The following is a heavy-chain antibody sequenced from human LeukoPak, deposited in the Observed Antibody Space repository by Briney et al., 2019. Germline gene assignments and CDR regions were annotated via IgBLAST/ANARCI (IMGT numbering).Heavy chain of an antibody. CDR1: GFTFSSYS. V-gene: IGHV3-21*01. Sequence: PGGSLRLSCAASGFTFSSYSMNWIRQAPGKGLEWVSSISSSSSYIYYAYSVKGRFTISRDNAKNSLYLQMNSLRAEDTAVYYCARVNGWSVFDYWGQGTLVTVSS. CDR3: ARVNGWSVFDY. J-gene: IGHJ4*02. D-gene: IGHD6-19*01. CDR2: ISSSSSYI.